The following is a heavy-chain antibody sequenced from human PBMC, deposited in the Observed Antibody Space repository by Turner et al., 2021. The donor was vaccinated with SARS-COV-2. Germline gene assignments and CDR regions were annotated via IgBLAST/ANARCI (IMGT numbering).Heavy chain of an antibody. Sequence: QVQLVQSGAEVKKPGSSVKVSCKASGGTFSTYAINWVRQAPGQGGEWVGRIIPILDMANYARKFQDRVTITADKSTSTAYMELSSLRSEDTAVYYCAGPVGATTRFQSLYGMDVWGQGTTVTVSS. CDR2: IIPILDMA. CDR1: GGTFSTYA. CDR3: AGPVGATTRFQSLYGMDV. V-gene: IGHV1-69*04. D-gene: IGHD1-26*01. J-gene: IGHJ6*02.